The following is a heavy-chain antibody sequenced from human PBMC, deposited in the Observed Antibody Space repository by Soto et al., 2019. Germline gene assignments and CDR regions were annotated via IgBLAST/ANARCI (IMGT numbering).Heavy chain of an antibody. CDR3: ARDTSPVVPAAIPYYYYGMDV. V-gene: IGHV3-11*06. CDR2: ISSSSSYT. J-gene: IGHJ6*02. D-gene: IGHD2-2*01. Sequence: GGSLRLSCAASGFTFSDYYMSWIRQAPGKGLEWVSYISSSSSYTNYADSVKGRLTISRDNAKNSLYLQMNSLRAEDTAVYYCARDTSPVVPAAIPYYYYGMDVWGQGTTVTVSS. CDR1: GFTFSDYY.